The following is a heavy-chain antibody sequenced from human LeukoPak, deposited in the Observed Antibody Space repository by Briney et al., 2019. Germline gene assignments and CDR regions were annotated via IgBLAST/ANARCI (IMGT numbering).Heavy chain of an antibody. V-gene: IGHV4-39*01. CDR3: AASPSIVWLEKWSDP. D-gene: IGHD3-9*01. J-gene: IGHJ5*02. Sequence: PSETLSLTCTVSGASISGGGYYWGWIRQSPGKGLEWIGNIYPGSGGTYYNPSLRSRVAISIDTSKNQFSLKVTSVTAPDTAVYYGAASPSIVWLEKWSDPWGQETLVTVSS. CDR1: GASISGGGYY. CDR2: IYPGSGGT.